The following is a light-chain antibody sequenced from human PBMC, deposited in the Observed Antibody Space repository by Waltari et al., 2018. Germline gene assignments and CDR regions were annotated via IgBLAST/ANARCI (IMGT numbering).Light chain of an antibody. J-gene: IGKJ4*01. V-gene: IGKV1-12*01. CDR2: AAS. CDR1: HDISSW. Sequence: DIQMTQSPSSVSASVGDRVTITCRASHDISSWLTWYQQKPGKVPKLLIYAASRLQSRVPSRFSGSGSGTDFTLTISSLQPEDFATYCCQQAKSFPLTFGGGTKVEIK. CDR3: QQAKSFPLT.